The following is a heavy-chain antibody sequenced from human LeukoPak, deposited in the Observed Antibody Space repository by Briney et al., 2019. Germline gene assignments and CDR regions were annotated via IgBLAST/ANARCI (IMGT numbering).Heavy chain of an antibody. V-gene: IGHV1-18*01. Sequence: GASVKVSCKTSGYTFSNYGISWVRQAPGQGLEWMGWITAYNGNRLYAQRFQGRITLTTDTSTSTSYMELRSLEYGDTAIYYCARDNDKVVDHWGQGTLVTVSS. CDR1: GYTFSNYG. CDR2: ITAYNGNR. CDR3: ARDNDKVVDH. D-gene: IGHD1-1*01. J-gene: IGHJ4*01.